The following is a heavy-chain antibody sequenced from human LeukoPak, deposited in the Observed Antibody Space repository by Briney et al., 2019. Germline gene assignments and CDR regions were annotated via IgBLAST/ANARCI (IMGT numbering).Heavy chain of an antibody. CDR1: GYTFTNYG. D-gene: IGHD1-26*01. V-gene: IGHV1-18*01. CDR2: IIAYNGNT. J-gene: IGHJ6*02. CDR3: ARDLVRGRRKWENNGMDV. Sequence: ASVKVSCKASGYTFTNYGISWVRQAPGQGLEWMGYIIAYNGNTNYAQIFQGRVTMTTDTSTSTAYMELRSLRSDDTAVYYCARDLVRGRRKWENNGMDVWGQGTRVTVSS.